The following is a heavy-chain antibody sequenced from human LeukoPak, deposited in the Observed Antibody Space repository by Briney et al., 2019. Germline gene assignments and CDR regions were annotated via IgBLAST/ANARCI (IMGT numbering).Heavy chain of an antibody. D-gene: IGHD3-9*01. J-gene: IGHJ4*02. CDR2: IYSGGST. Sequence: GGSLRLSCAASGFTVSSNYMRWVRQAPGKGLEGGSVIYSGGSTYYADSVKGRFTISRDNSKNTLYLQMNSLRAEDTAVYYCARGGEGFDWQSNYFDYWGQGTLVTVSS. CDR3: ARGGEGFDWQSNYFDY. CDR1: GFTVSSNY. V-gene: IGHV3-53*01.